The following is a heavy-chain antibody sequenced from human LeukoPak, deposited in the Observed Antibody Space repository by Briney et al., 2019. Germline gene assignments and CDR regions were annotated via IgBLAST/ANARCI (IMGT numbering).Heavy chain of an antibody. Sequence: SETLSLTCAVYGGSSSGYYWSWIRQPPGKGLEWIGEINHSGSTNYNPSLKSRVTISVDTSKNQFSLKLSSVTAADTAVYYCARETSYYYDSSGYYDRWGQGTLVTVSS. CDR1: GGSSSGYY. V-gene: IGHV4-34*01. J-gene: IGHJ4*02. CDR2: INHSGST. CDR3: ARETSYYYDSSGYYDR. D-gene: IGHD3-22*01.